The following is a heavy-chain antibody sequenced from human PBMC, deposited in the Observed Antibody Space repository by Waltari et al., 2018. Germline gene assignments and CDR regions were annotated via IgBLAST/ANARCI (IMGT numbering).Heavy chain of an antibody. Sequence: QVQLQQSGPGLVKPSQTPSLTCAISGASASSNSAAWIWIRQSPSRGLEWLGRTYYRSKWYNDYAVSVKSRVTINPDTSKNQFSLQLNSVTPEDTAVYYCASSRNWYTFDYWGQGTLVTVSS. CDR3: ASSRNWYTFDY. J-gene: IGHJ4*02. CDR1: GASASSNSAA. CDR2: TYYRSKWYN. V-gene: IGHV6-1*01. D-gene: IGHD6-13*01.